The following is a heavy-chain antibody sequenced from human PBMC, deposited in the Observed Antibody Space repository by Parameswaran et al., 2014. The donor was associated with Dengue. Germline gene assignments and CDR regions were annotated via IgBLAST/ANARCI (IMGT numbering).Heavy chain of an antibody. V-gene: IGHV5-51*01. CDR3: ARRTAGLGVDY. Sequence: VRQMPGKGLEWMGIIYPGDSSTRYSPSFLGQVTISADKSINTAYLQWSSLKASDTAIYYCARRTAGLGVDYWGQGTLVTVSS. J-gene: IGHJ4*02. D-gene: IGHD2-8*02. CDR2: IYPGDSST.